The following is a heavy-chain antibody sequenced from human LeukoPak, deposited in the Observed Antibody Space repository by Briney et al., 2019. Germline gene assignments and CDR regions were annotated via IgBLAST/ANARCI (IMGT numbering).Heavy chain of an antibody. CDR3: AKQGGDLTYYFEY. CDR1: GGSISSSSYY. Sequence: PSETLSLTCTVSGGSISSSSYYWGWIRQPPGKGLEWIGSIYYSGSTYYNPSLKSRVTISVDTSKNQFSLKLSSVTAADTAIYYCAKQGGDLTYYFEYWGQGTSVTVSS. V-gene: IGHV4-39*01. CDR2: IYYSGST. J-gene: IGHJ4*02. D-gene: IGHD3-16*01.